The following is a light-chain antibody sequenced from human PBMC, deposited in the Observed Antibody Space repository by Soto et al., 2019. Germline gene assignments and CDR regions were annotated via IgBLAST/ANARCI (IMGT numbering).Light chain of an antibody. Sequence: QSALTQPSSVSGSPGQSVTISCTGTSSVVGGYNYVSWYQQHPGKAPKLMIYDVSKRPSGVPDRFSGSKSGNTASLTISGLQAEDEADYYCCSYAGSYPYVFGTGTKVTVL. J-gene: IGLJ1*01. CDR3: CSYAGSYPYV. CDR1: SSVVGGYNY. V-gene: IGLV2-11*01. CDR2: DVS.